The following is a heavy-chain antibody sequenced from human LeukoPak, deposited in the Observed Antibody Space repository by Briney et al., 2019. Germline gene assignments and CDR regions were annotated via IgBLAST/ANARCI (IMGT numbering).Heavy chain of an antibody. CDR1: GGSISSYY. D-gene: IGHD4-17*01. Sequence: KPSETLSLTCTVSGGSISSYYWSWIRQPPGKGLEWIGYIYYSGSTNYNPSLKSRVTISVDTSKNQFSLKLSSVTAADTAVYYCARDPNYGDYVTGHWFDPWGQGTLVTVSS. CDR3: ARDPNYGDYVTGHWFDP. V-gene: IGHV4-59*01. CDR2: IYYSGST. J-gene: IGHJ5*02.